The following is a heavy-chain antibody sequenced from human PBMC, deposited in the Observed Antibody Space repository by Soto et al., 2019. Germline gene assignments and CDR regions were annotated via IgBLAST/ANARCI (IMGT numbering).Heavy chain of an antibody. J-gene: IGHJ4*02. V-gene: IGHV4-59*01. CDR3: ARVRMTTVTTGAADFDY. Sequence: SEILSLTCTVSGGSISSYYWSWIRQPPGKGLEWIGYIYYSGSTNYNPSLKSRVTISVDTSKNQFSLKLSSVTAADTAVYYCARVRMTTVTTGAADFDYWGQGTLVTVSS. CDR2: IYYSGST. D-gene: IGHD4-17*01. CDR1: GGSISSYY.